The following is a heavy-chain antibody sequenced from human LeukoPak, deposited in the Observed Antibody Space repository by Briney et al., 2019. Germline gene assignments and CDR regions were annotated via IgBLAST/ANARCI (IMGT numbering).Heavy chain of an antibody. D-gene: IGHD2-15*01. CDR1: GFTFSSYS. J-gene: IGHJ4*02. V-gene: IGHV3-48*01. Sequence: PGGSLRLSCAAFGFTFSSYSMNWVRQAPGKGLEWVSYISSSSSTIYYADSVKGRFTISRDNAKNSLYLQMNSLRAEDTAVYYCARDHRYCSGGSCYPRTPEFDYWGQGTLVTVSS. CDR3: ARDHRYCSGGSCYPRTPEFDY. CDR2: ISSSSSTI.